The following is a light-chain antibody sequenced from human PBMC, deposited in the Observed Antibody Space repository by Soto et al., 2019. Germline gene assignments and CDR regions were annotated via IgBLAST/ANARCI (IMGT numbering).Light chain of an antibody. CDR1: QSISSY. CDR3: QQSYSTPLT. J-gene: IGKJ4*01. CDR2: AAS. Sequence: DIQMTQSPSSLSASVGDRVIITCRASQSISSYLNWYQQKPGRAPNLLIYAASNLQSGVPSRFSGIGSGTEFTLTISSLQPEDFATYYCQQSYSTPLTFGGGTKVEIK. V-gene: IGKV1-39*01.